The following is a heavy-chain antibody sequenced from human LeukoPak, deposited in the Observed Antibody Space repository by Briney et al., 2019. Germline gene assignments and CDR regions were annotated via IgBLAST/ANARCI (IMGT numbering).Heavy chain of an antibody. J-gene: IGHJ6*03. CDR3: ARDLSGKYYYDYYYMDV. D-gene: IGHD2/OR15-2a*01. CDR2: ISSSGSTI. CDR1: GFTFSGYY. V-gene: IGHV3-11*04. Sequence: GGSLRLSCAASGFTFSGYYMSWIRQAPGKGLEWVSYISSSGSTIYYADSVKGRFTISRDNAKNSLYLQMNSLRAEDTAVYYCARDLSGKYYYDYYYMDVWGKGTTVTVSS.